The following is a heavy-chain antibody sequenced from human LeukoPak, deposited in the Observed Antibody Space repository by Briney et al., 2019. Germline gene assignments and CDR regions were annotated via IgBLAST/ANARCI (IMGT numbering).Heavy chain of an antibody. CDR1: GYSISSGYY. CDR3: ARGYYYDSSAYPGDY. V-gene: IGHV4-38-2*02. J-gene: IGHJ4*02. D-gene: IGHD3-22*01. Sequence: SETLSLTCTVSGYSISSGYYWGWIRQPPGKGLEWIGSIYHSGSTYYNPSLKSRVIISVDTSKNQFSLKLSSVTATDTAVYYCARGYYYDSSAYPGDYWGQGTLVTVSS. CDR2: IYHSGST.